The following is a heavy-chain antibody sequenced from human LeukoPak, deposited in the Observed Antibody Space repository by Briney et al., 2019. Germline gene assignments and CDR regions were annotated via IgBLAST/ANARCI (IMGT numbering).Heavy chain of an antibody. V-gene: IGHV3-7*02. CDR2: IKEDGSEI. CDR1: GFTFSSYC. Sequence: GGSLRLSCAASGFTFSSYCMTWVRQAPGKGLEWVANIKEDGSEIYDVDVVKGLFSISRDNGKNSLYLQMNSLRAEDTAVYYCACRVVTPELCSYYHGMDVWGQGTTVTVSS. D-gene: IGHD4-23*01. CDR3: ACRVVTPELCSYYHGMDV. J-gene: IGHJ6*02.